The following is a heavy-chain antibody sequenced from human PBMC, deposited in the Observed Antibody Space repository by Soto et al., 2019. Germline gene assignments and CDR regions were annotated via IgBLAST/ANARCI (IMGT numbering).Heavy chain of an antibody. CDR2: IIPIFGTA. CDR1: GGTFSSYA. CDR3: ARDQGEAGGGSCFNWFDP. D-gene: IGHD2-15*01. J-gene: IGHJ5*02. Sequence: QVQLVQSGAEVKKPGSSVKVSCKASGGTFSSYAISWVRQAPGQGLEWMGGIIPIFGTANYAQKFQGRVTITADESTSTAYMELSSLRSEDTAVYYCARDQGEAGGGSCFNWFDPWGQGTLVTVSS. V-gene: IGHV1-69*01.